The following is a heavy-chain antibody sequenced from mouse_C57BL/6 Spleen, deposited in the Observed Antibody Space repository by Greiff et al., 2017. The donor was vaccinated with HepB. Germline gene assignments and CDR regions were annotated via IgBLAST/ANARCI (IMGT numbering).Heavy chain of an antibody. V-gene: IGHV5-6*02. CDR3: ARRELVYWYFDV. CDR1: GFTFSSYG. J-gene: IGHJ1*03. CDR2: ISSGGSYT. D-gene: IGHD4-1*01. Sequence: EVMLVESGGDLVKPGGSLKLSCAASGFTFSSYGMSWVRQTPDKRLEWVATISSGGSYTYYPDSVKGRFTISRDNAKNTLYLQMSSLKSEDTAMYYCARRELVYWYFDVWGTGTTVTVSS.